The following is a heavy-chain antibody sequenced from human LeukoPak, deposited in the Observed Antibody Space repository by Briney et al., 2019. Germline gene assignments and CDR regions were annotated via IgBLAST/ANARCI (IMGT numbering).Heavy chain of an antibody. Sequence: ASVKVSCKASGCTFTGYYMHWVRQAPGQGLEWMGWINPNSGGTNYAQKFQGRVTMTRDTSISTAYMELSRLRSDDTAVYYCARDAPSIVGATGYWGQGTLVTVSS. CDR3: ARDAPSIVGATGY. CDR1: GCTFTGYY. D-gene: IGHD1-26*01. CDR2: INPNSGGT. V-gene: IGHV1-2*02. J-gene: IGHJ4*02.